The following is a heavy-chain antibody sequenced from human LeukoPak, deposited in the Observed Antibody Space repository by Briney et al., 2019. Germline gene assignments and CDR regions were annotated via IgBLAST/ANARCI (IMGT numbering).Heavy chain of an antibody. V-gene: IGHV4-38-2*02. CDR2: IYHSGST. Sequence: ASETLSLTCAVSGYSISSGYYWGWIRPPPGKGLEWIGSIYHSGSTYYNPSLKSRVTMSVDTSKNQFSLKLSSVTAADTAVYYCARDFWSGYSISFDYWGQGTLVTVSS. CDR1: GYSISSGYY. D-gene: IGHD3-3*01. J-gene: IGHJ4*02. CDR3: ARDFWSGYSISFDY.